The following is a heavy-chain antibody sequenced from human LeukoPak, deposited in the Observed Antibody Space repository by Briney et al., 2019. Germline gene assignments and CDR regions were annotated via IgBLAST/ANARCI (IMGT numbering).Heavy chain of an antibody. CDR3: ARDPRSTSVPHYYYYYMDV. V-gene: IGHV1-2*02. CDR2: INPNSGGT. CDR1: GYTFTGYY. Sequence: ASVKVSCKASGYTFTGYYMHWVRQAPGRGLEWMGWINPNSGGTNYAQKFQGRVTMTRDTSITTAYMELSRLTSDDTAVYYCARDPRSTSVPHYYYYYMDVWGKGTTVTVSS. D-gene: IGHD2-2*01. J-gene: IGHJ6*03.